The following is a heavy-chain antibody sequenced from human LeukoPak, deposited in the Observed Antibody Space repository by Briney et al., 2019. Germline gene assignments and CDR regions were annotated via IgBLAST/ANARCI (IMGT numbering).Heavy chain of an antibody. V-gene: IGHV4-39*07. CDR3: ASSYYVWGSYRLEGAFDI. Sequence: SETLSLTCTVSGGSISSSSYYWGWIRQPPGKGLEWIGSIYYSGSTYYNPSLKSRVTISVDTPKNQFSLKLSSVTAADTAVYYCASSYYVWGSYRLEGAFDIWGQGTMVTVSS. D-gene: IGHD3-16*02. CDR1: GGSISSSSYY. J-gene: IGHJ3*02. CDR2: IYYSGST.